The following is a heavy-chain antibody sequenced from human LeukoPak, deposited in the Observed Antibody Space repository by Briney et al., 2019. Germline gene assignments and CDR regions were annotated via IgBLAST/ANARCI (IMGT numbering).Heavy chain of an antibody. CDR1: GGSFSGYY. V-gene: IGHV4-34*01. CDR2: INHSGST. CDR3: ARVDFYYYYSMDV. Sequence: SETLSLTCAVYGGSFSGYYWSWIRQPPGKGLEWIGEINHSGSTNYNPSLKSRVTISVDTSKNQFSLKLSSVTAADTAVYYCARVDFYYYYSMDVWGKGTTVTVSS. D-gene: IGHD3-9*01. J-gene: IGHJ6*03.